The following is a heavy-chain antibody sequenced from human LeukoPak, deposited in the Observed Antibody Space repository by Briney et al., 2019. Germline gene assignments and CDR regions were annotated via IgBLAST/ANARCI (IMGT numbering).Heavy chain of an antibody. CDR1: GFTVSNNY. Sequence: GGSLRLSCAASGFTVSNNYMSWVRQAPGKGLEWVSVIYSGGTTYYADSVKGRFTISRDNSKNTLSLQMNSLRAEDTAVYYCARELTTTGDFWGQGTLVTVSS. V-gene: IGHV3-53*01. J-gene: IGHJ4*02. D-gene: IGHD1-14*01. CDR3: ARELTTTGDF. CDR2: IYSGGTT.